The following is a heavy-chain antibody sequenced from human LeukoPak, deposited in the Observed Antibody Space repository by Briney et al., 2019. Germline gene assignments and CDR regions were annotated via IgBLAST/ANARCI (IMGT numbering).Heavy chain of an antibody. CDR2: ISAYNGNT. D-gene: IGHD6-19*01. J-gene: IGHJ4*02. Sequence: GASVKVSCKASGYTFTSYGISWVRQAPGQGLEWMGWISAYNGNTNYAQKLQGRVTMTTDTSTSTAYTELRSLRSDDTAVYYCARDPGYSSGWYMDLSGWGQGTLVTVSS. CDR1: GYTFTSYG. CDR3: ARDPGYSSGWYMDLSG. V-gene: IGHV1-18*04.